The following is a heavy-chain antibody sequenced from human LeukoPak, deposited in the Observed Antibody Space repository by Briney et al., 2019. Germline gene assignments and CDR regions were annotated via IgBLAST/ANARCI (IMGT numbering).Heavy chain of an antibody. D-gene: IGHD5-24*01. Sequence: GGSLRLSCAASGLTFSGNWMSWARQAPGKGLEWVASINPDGSQKLYVDSVKGRLTISRDNTKSSLYLQMNSLGAEDTAMYYCAKLLGTATTYDSWGQGTRVTVSS. J-gene: IGHJ4*02. V-gene: IGHV3-7*01. CDR2: INPDGSQK. CDR3: AKLLGTATTYDS. CDR1: GLTFSGNW.